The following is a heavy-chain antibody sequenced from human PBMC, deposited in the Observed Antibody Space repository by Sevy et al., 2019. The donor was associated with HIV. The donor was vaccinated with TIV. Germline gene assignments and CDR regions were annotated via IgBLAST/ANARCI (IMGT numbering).Heavy chain of an antibody. CDR2: ISGSGRFT. J-gene: IGHJ6*02. CDR3: AKGFCSGATCPRDYYYYGMDV. V-gene: IGHV3-23*01. Sequence: GGSLRLSCSASEFTFSSYAMSWVRQAPGKGLEWVSSISGSGRFTYYADFVEGRFIISRDNSKNTLSVQMNSLRAEDPAVYYCAKGFCSGATCPRDYYYYGMDVWGQGTTVTVSS. D-gene: IGHD2-15*01. CDR1: EFTFSSYA.